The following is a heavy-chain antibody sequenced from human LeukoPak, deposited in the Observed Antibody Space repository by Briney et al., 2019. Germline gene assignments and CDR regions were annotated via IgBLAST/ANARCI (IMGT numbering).Heavy chain of an antibody. Sequence: GGSLRLSCAASGFTFDAFGMTWVRQAPGKGLEWVSAIRGDAGSTGYADSVKGRFTISRDNAKNSLYLQMNSLRVEDTALYYCARVRAWGSGNYFDNWGQGTLVTVSS. D-gene: IGHD7-27*01. J-gene: IGHJ4*02. CDR1: GFTFDAFG. V-gene: IGHV3-20*04. CDR2: IRGDAGST. CDR3: ARVRAWGSGNYFDN.